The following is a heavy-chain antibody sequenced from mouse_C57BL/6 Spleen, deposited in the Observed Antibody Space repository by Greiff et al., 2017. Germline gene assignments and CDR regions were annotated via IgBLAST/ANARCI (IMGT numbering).Heavy chain of an antibody. D-gene: IGHD4-1*01. J-gene: IGHJ4*01. V-gene: IGHV5-4*01. CDR3: ARDTGKLGYAMDY. CDR2: ISDGGSYT. Sequence: EVNVVESGGGLVKPGGSLKLSCAASGFTFSSYAMSWVRQTPEKRLEWVATISDGGSYTYYPDNVKGRFTISRDNAKNNLYQQMSHLKSEDTAMYYCARDTGKLGYAMDYWGQGTSVTVSS. CDR1: GFTFSSYA.